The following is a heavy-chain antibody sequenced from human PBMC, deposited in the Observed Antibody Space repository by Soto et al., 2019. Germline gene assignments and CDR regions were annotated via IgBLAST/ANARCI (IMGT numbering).Heavy chain of an antibody. CDR1: DGVNTDDY. D-gene: IGHD6-19*01. Sequence: SETVPHTCIVSDGVNTDDYWSWIRQPPGKGLEWIGYIHYTGSTDYNPPLKSRVTISVDTSKNQFSLKLSSVIAADMAVYFCARGGWSRDFGCQGTLVTVPS. CDR2: IHYTGST. J-gene: IGHJ4*02. V-gene: IGHV4-59*01. CDR3: ARGGWSRDF.